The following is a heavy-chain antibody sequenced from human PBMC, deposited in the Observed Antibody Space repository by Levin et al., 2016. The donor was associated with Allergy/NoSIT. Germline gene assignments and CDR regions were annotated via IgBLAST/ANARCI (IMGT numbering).Heavy chain of an antibody. Sequence: GESLKISCAASGFTFSSLWMHWVRQVPGKGLVWVARIDTDGTITNYADSVEGRFTISRDNAKNTLYLQMDSLRAEDTAVYYCARDVGGRYSYWGQGTLVTVSS. CDR3: ARDVGGRYSY. V-gene: IGHV3-74*01. D-gene: IGHD1-26*01. CDR1: GFTFSSLW. J-gene: IGHJ4*02. CDR2: IDTDGTIT.